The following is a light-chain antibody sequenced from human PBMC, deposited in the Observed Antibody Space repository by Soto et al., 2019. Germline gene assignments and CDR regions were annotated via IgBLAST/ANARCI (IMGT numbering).Light chain of an antibody. J-gene: IGKJ1*01. CDR2: GAS. V-gene: IGKV3-15*01. Sequence: EIVMTQSPATLSVSPGESATLSCRASQSVSSNLAWYQQKPGQAPRLLIYGASTRATGIPARFSGSGSGTEFTLTISSLQAEDFAVYYCQQYNNWPWKFGQGTRVDI. CDR1: QSVSSN. CDR3: QQYNNWPWK.